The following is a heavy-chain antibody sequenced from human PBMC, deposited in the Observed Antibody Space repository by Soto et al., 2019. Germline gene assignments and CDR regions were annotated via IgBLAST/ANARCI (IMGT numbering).Heavy chain of an antibody. CDR3: ARLSGTYGRRHYFDY. V-gene: IGHV3-48*03. J-gene: IGHJ4*02. CDR2: ISSSGSTI. CDR1: GFTFSSYE. D-gene: IGHD3-16*01. Sequence: EVNLVESGGGLVQPGGSLRLSCTASGFTFSSYEMTWVRQVAGKGLELVSYISSSGSTIHYADSVRGRFTIYRDNAKSSLYLEMHSLRPEDTATYYCARLSGTYGRRHYFDYWGQGTLVTVSS.